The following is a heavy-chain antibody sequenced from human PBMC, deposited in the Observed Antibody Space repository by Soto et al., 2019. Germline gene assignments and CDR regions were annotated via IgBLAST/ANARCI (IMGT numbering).Heavy chain of an antibody. CDR2: IIPIFGTA. CDR3: ARVRDGSGSYYYYYGMDV. V-gene: IGHV1-69*13. CDR1: GGTFSSYA. Sequence: SVKVSCKASGGTFSSYAISWLRQAPGQGLEWMGGIIPIFGTANYAQKFQGRVTITADESTSTAYMELSSLRSEDTAVYYCARVRDGSGSYYYYYGMDVWGQGTTVTVSS. D-gene: IGHD3-10*01. J-gene: IGHJ6*02.